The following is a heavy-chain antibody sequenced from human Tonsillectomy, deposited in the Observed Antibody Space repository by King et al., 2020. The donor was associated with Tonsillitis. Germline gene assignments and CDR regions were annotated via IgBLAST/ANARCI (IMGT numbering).Heavy chain of an antibody. V-gene: IGHV3-49*03. D-gene: IGHD3-10*01. CDR2: IRSKAYGGTT. Sequence: QLVQSGGGLVQPGRSLRLSCTASGFTFGDYAMSWFRQAPGKGLEWVGFIRSKAYGGTTEYAASVKGRFSISRDDSKSIAYLQMNSLKTEDTAVYYCTMPLLWFGELFQGYWGQGTLVTVSS. CDR3: TMPLLWFGELFQGY. J-gene: IGHJ4*02. CDR1: GFTFGDYA.